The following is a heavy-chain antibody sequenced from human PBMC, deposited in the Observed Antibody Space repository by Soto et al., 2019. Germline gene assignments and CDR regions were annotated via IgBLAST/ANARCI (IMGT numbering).Heavy chain of an antibody. Sequence: QVQLQESGPGLVNPSGTLSLTCAVSGASINRDNWWTWVRQHPGKGLEWIGDIYHTGTTNYDSSLKSRATISIDESKNNFSLNLTSVTAADTGVYYCAGSVHFWGQGTLVAVSS. CDR1: GASINRDNW. CDR3: AGSVHF. D-gene: IGHD3-10*01. J-gene: IGHJ4*02. V-gene: IGHV4-4*02. CDR2: IYHTGTT.